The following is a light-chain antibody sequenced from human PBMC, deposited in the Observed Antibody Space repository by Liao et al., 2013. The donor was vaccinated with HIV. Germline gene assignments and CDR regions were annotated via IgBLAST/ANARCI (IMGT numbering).Light chain of an antibody. J-gene: IGLJ2*01. CDR3: QAWDNRNVV. Sequence: SYELTQPPSVSVAPGQTARIACSGDKLGVKYASWYQQKPGQAPVVVIYYNSDRPSGIPERFSGSNSGNTATLTISGTQAMDEADYYCQAWDNRNVVFGGGTKLTVL. V-gene: IGLV3-1*01. CDR2: YNS. CDR1: KLGVKY.